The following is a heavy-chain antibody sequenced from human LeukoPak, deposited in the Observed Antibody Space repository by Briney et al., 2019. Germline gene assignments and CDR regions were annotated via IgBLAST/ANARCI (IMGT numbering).Heavy chain of an antibody. J-gene: IGHJ4*02. Sequence: GGSLRLSCAASGFTFSSYAMSWVRQAPGKGLEWVANIKQDGSEKYYVDSVKGRFTISRDNAKNSLYLQMNSLRAEDTAVYYCARIDPVIIAVAGTENDYWGQGTLVTVSS. CDR2: IKQDGSEK. V-gene: IGHV3-7*03. CDR3: ARIDPVIIAVAGTENDY. D-gene: IGHD6-19*01. CDR1: GFTFSSYA.